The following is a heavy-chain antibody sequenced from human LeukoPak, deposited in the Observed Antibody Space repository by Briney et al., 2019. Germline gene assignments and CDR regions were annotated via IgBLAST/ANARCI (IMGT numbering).Heavy chain of an antibody. Sequence: SETLSLTCAVYGGSFSGYCWSWIRQPPENGLEWIGEINHSGSTNYNPSLKSRVTISVDTSKNQFSLKLSSVTAADTAVYYCARGPAMVRGVNWFDPWGQGTLVTVSS. D-gene: IGHD3-10*01. CDR1: GGSFSGYC. CDR3: ARGPAMVRGVNWFDP. J-gene: IGHJ5*02. V-gene: IGHV4-34*01. CDR2: INHSGST.